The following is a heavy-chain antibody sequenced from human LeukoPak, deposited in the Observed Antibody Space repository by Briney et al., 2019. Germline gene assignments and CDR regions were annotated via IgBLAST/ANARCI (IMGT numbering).Heavy chain of an antibody. D-gene: IGHD4-23*01. V-gene: IGHV4-59*12. CDR3: ASGGPYWYFDL. CDR1: GGSISSYY. CDR2: IYHSGST. Sequence: SETLSLTCTVSGGSISSYYWSWIRQPPGKGLEWIGYIYHSGSTYYNPSLKSRVTISVDRSKNQFSLKLSSVTAADTAVYYCASGGPYWYFDLWGRGTLVTVSS. J-gene: IGHJ2*01.